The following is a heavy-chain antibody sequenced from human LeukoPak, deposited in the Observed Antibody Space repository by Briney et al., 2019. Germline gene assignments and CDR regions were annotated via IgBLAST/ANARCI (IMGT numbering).Heavy chain of an antibody. CDR2: IYRGGTT. Sequence: TGGSLRLSCAASGFTVTSNSMSCVRQAPGKGLEWVSVIYRGGTTYYADSVKDRFTISRDNSKNTLYLQMNSLRAEDTAVYYCAREGYYDPSGYFDYWGQGILVTVSS. J-gene: IGHJ4*02. CDR3: AREGYYDPSGYFDY. CDR1: GFTVTSNS. V-gene: IGHV3-66*01. D-gene: IGHD3-22*01.